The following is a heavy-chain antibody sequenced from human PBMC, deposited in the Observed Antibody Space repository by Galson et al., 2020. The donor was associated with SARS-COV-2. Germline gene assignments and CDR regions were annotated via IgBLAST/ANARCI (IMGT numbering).Heavy chain of an antibody. CDR3: ARAGGFGEREDDY. V-gene: IGHV3-33*01. D-gene: IGHD3-10*01. CDR1: GFTFSSYG. CDR2: IWYDGSNK. J-gene: IGHJ4*02. Sequence: GGSLRLSCAASGFTFSSYGMHWVRQAPGKGLEWVAVIWYDGSNKYYADSVKGRFTISRDNSKNTLYLQMNSLRAEDTAVYYCARAGGFGEREDDYWGQGTLVTVSS.